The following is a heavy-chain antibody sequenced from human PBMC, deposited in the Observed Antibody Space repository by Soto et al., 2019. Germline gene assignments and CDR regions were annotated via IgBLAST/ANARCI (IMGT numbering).Heavy chain of an antibody. CDR3: GKGGGLDD. CDR1: GFPFSTYA. V-gene: IGHV3-23*01. CDR2: ITSSGGPT. Sequence: EVQLLESGGGLIQPGGSLRLSCAASGFPFSTYALTWARQSPGKGLEWVAFITSSGGPTSYADSVRGRFTISRDNAKNTLYLQMDSLRVEDTARYYCGKGGGLDDWGQGTLGTVSS. J-gene: IGHJ4*02. D-gene: IGHD6-19*01.